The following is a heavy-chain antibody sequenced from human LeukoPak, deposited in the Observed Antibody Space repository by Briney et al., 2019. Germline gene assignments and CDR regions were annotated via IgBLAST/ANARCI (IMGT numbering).Heavy chain of an antibody. CDR3: ARGCSSTSCRFRGEIRGDWFDP. CDR1: GYTFTSYY. CDR2: INPSGGST. D-gene: IGHD2-2*01. V-gene: IGHV1-46*01. J-gene: IGHJ5*02. Sequence: ASVKVSCKASGYTFTSYYMHWVRQAPGQGLEWMGIINPSGGSTSYAQKFQGRVTITADKSTSTAYMELSSLRSEDTAVYYCARGCSSTSCRFRGEIRGDWFDPWGQGTLVTVSS.